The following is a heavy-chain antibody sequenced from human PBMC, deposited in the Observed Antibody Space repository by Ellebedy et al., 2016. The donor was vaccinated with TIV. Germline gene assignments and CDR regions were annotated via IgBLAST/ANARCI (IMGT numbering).Heavy chain of an antibody. CDR1: GGSFSGYY. CDR3: ARVGYGSGDTRGGYYYYYMDV. D-gene: IGHD3-10*01. J-gene: IGHJ6*03. CDR2: INHSGST. Sequence: SETLSLTXAVYGGSFSGYYWSWIRQPPGKGLEWIGEINHSGSTNYNPSLKSRVTISVDTSKNQFSLKLSSVTAADTAVYYCARVGYGSGDTRGGYYYYYMDVWGKGTTVTVSS. V-gene: IGHV4-34*01.